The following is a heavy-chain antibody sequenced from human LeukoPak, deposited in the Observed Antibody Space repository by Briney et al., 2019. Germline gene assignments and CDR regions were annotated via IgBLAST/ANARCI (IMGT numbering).Heavy chain of an antibody. CDR2: ISYDGSNK. V-gene: IGHV3-30*03. Sequence: GALRLSCAASGFTFSTFGMHWVRQAPGKGLEWVAVISYDGSNKYYGDSVKGRFTISRDNSKNTLSLQMNSLRVDDTAVYYCARGDDFVVVLAPFDYWGQGTLVTVSS. CDR1: GFTFSTFG. J-gene: IGHJ4*02. CDR3: ARGDDFVVVLAPFDY. D-gene: IGHD2-15*01.